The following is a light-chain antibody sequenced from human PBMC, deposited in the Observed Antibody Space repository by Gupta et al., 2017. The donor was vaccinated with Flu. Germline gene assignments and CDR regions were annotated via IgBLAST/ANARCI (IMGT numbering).Light chain of an antibody. V-gene: IGKV4-1*01. CDR1: QSLYKSNNKNY. J-gene: IGKJ5*01. Sequence: DIVMTQSPDSLAVSLGERATINCKSSQSLYKSNNKNYLAWYQHKPGLPPRLLIKWASTRESGVPDRFSGSGYGTDFTLTISSRQAEDVAVYYCQQYSKSPSITFGQGTRLEIK. CDR3: QQYSKSPSIT. CDR2: WAS.